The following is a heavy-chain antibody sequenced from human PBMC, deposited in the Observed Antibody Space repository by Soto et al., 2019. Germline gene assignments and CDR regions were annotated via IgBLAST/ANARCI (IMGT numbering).Heavy chain of an antibody. D-gene: IGHD2-2*01. CDR3: ARDRPDIVVVPAANWFDP. CDR1: GGSISSYY. Sequence: SETLSLTCTVSGGSISSYYWSWIRQPAGKGLEWIGRIYTSGSTNYNPSLKSRVTMTVDTSKNQFSLKLSSVTAADTAVYYCARDRPDIVVVPAANWFDPWGQGTLVTV. V-gene: IGHV4-4*07. CDR2: IYTSGST. J-gene: IGHJ5*02.